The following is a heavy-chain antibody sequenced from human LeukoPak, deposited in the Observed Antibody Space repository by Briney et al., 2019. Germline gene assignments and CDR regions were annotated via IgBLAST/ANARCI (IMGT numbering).Heavy chain of an antibody. D-gene: IGHD6-13*01. CDR3: ARSAGGTVDY. CDR1: GNSVASNNDA. CDR2: TYYRSKSYN. Sequence: SQTLSLICAISGNSVASNNDAWNWTSQSPSRGLEWLGRTYYRSKSYNDYAVSVKGRITINPDTSRNQFALHLNSVTPEDSAVYYCARSAGGTVDYWGQGALVTVSS. V-gene: IGHV6-1*01. J-gene: IGHJ4*02.